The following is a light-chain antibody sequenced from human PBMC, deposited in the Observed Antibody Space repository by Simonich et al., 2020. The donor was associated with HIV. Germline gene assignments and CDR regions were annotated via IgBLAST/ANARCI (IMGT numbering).Light chain of an antibody. Sequence: QSALTQPASVSGSPGQSITISCTGTSSDVGSYNLVSWYQQHPGKAPKLMIYEGRKRPSGVSNRFSGSKSGNTASLTISGLQAEDEADYYCCSYAGTNTYVFATGTKVTVL. J-gene: IGLJ1*01. CDR2: EGR. V-gene: IGLV2-23*01. CDR3: CSYAGTNTYV. CDR1: SSDVGSYNL.